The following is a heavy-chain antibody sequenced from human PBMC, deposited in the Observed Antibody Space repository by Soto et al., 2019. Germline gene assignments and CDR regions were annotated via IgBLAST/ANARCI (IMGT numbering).Heavy chain of an antibody. Sequence: GGSLRLSCAASGFTFSSYAMHWVRQAPGKGLEWVAVISYDGSNKYYADSVKGRFAISRDNAKNTLYLQMNSLRAEDTAVYYCARDPGGGFDILTGPYYFDYWGQGTLVTVSS. CDR1: GFTFSSYA. J-gene: IGHJ4*02. CDR2: ISYDGSNK. V-gene: IGHV3-30*09. D-gene: IGHD3-9*01. CDR3: ARDPGGGFDILTGPYYFDY.